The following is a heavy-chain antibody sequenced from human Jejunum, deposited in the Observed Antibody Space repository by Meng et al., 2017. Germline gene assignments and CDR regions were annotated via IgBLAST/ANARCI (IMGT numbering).Heavy chain of an antibody. CDR2: SRNKPNSDTT. CDR1: GFTFSDHY. D-gene: IGHD2-8*02. CDR3: ARGHWSFDY. V-gene: IGHV3-72*01. Sequence: GESLKISCAASGFTFSDHYMDWVRQAPGKGLEWVGRSRNKPNSDTTVYAASVKGRFTISRDESKNSLYLQMNSLKTDDTAVYYCARGHWSFDYWGQGTLVTVSS. J-gene: IGHJ4*02.